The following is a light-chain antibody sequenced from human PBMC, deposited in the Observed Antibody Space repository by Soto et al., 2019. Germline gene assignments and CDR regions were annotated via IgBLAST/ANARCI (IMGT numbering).Light chain of an antibody. V-gene: IGKV1-39*01. J-gene: IGKJ1*01. Sequence: DIQITHSPSSLSASVGDTVTITFLASQSISRYLNWYQQKPGKAPNLLIYAAFSLQRGVPSRFSGSGSGTDFALTISSLQPEDFATYYCQNYNSYSEEFGQGTKVDIK. CDR2: AAF. CDR1: QSISRY. CDR3: QNYNSYSEE.